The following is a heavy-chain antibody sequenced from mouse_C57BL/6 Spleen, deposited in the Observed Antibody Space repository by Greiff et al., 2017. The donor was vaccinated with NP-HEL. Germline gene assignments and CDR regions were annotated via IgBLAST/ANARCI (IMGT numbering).Heavy chain of an antibody. Sequence: QVQLQQPGAELVMPGASVKLSCKASGYTFTSYWMHWVKQRPGQGLEWIGEIDPSDSYTNYNQKFKGKSTLTVDKSSSTAYMQLSSLTSEDSAVYYCARRLLLPYRAMDYWGQGTSVTVSS. CDR3: ARRLLLPYRAMDY. CDR2: IDPSDSYT. V-gene: IGHV1-69*01. CDR1: GYTFTSYW. D-gene: IGHD5-5*01. J-gene: IGHJ4*01.